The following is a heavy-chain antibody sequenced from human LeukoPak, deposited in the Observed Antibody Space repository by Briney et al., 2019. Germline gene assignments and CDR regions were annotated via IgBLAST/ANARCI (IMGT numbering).Heavy chain of an antibody. Sequence: SVKVSCKASGGTFSSYAISWVRQAPGQGLEWMGGIIPIFGTANYAQKFQGRVTITADESTSTAYMELSSLRSEDTAVYYCARLRLIAAAGTYYYYYGMDVWGQGTTVTVSS. J-gene: IGHJ6*02. D-gene: IGHD6-13*01. CDR3: ARLRLIAAAGTYYYYYGMDV. CDR2: IIPIFGTA. V-gene: IGHV1-69*13. CDR1: GGTFSSYA.